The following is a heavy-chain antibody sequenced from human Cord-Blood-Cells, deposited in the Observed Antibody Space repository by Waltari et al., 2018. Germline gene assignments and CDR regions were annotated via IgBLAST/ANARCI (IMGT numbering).Heavy chain of an antibody. CDR3: ARVGSHYYGSGSPLYMDV. D-gene: IGHD3-10*01. V-gene: IGHV1-69*01. J-gene: IGHJ6*03. CDR1: GGTFSSYA. Sequence: QVQLVQSGAEVKKPGSSVKVSCKASGGTFSSYAISWVRQAPGQGLEWMGGIIPIFGTANYAQKFQGRVTITADESTSTAYMELSSLRSEDTAVYYCARVGSHYYGSGSPLYMDVWGKGTTVTVSS. CDR2: IIPIFGTA.